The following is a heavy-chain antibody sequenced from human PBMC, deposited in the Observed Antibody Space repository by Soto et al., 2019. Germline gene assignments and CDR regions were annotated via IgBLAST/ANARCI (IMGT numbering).Heavy chain of an antibody. CDR2: ITRRVDGETT. CDR3: STVTLISGNDGYNSIF. J-gene: IGHJ4*02. Sequence: VQLVESGGGLVKPGGSLRLSCAASGLAFSNAWMNWVRLAPGKGLEWVGRITRRVDGETTDYTAPVKGRFTISRADSENTLYLQMNSLKTEDSAVYFCSTVTLISGNDGYNSIFWGQGTQVTVSS. V-gene: IGHV3-15*07. D-gene: IGHD3-22*01. CDR1: GLAFSNAW.